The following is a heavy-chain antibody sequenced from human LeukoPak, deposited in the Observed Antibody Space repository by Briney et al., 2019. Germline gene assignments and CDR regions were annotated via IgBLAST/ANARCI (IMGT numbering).Heavy chain of an antibody. D-gene: IGHD6-13*01. CDR3: ARGKTIGYSSSWYGRGVFDI. CDR1: GGSFSGYY. J-gene: IGHJ3*02. Sequence: PSQTLSLTCAVYGGSFSGYYWGWIRQPPGKGLEWIWEINHSGSTNYNPSLKSRVTISVDTSKNQYSLKLSSVTAADTAVYYCARGKTIGYSSSWYGRGVFDIWGQGTMVTVSS. CDR2: INHSGST. V-gene: IGHV4-34*01.